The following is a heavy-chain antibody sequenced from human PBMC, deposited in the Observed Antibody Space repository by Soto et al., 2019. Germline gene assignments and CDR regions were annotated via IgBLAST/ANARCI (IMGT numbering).Heavy chain of an antibody. J-gene: IGHJ4*02. CDR1: GFTFSGFW. Sequence: GGSLRLSCAASGFTFSGFWITWVRQAPGKGLEWVANIKHDGSEKYFVDSVRGRFTISRDDAKNSLYLQMNSLRAEDTAVYFCARGASSGNWGQGTLVTVSS. D-gene: IGHD5-12*01. V-gene: IGHV3-7*05. CDR3: ARGASSGN. CDR2: IKHDGSEK.